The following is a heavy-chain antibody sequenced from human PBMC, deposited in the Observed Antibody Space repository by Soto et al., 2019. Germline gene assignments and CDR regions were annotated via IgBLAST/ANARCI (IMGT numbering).Heavy chain of an antibody. CDR3: AADRLWDYGSGGYGAFDI. J-gene: IGHJ3*02. D-gene: IGHD3-10*01. V-gene: IGHV1-58*02. CDR1: GFTFTSSA. Sequence: SVKLSCKASGFTFTSSAMQWVRQARGQRLEWIGWIVVGSGNTNYAQKFQERVTITRDMSTSTAYMELSSLRSEDTAVYYCAADRLWDYGSGGYGAFDIWGQGRMVTVSS. CDR2: IVVGSGNT.